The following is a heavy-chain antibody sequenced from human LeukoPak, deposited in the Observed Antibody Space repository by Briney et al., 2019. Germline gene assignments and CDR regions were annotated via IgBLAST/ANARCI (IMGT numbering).Heavy chain of an antibody. CDR2: IYPGDSDT. Sequence: GESLKISCKGSGYSFTSYWIGWVRQMPGKGLEWMGIIYPGDSDTRYSPSFQGQVTISADKSISTAYLQWSSLKASDTAMYYCARLEGRWAMVTYFDYWGQGTLVTVSS. D-gene: IGHD5-18*01. CDR3: ARLEGRWAMVTYFDY. J-gene: IGHJ4*02. CDR1: GYSFTSYW. V-gene: IGHV5-51*01.